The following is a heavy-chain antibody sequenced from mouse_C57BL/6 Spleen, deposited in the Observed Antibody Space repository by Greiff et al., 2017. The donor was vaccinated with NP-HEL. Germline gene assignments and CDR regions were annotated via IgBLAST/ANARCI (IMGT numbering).Heavy chain of an antibody. CDR1: GFSFNTYA. Sequence: EVKLVESGGGLVQPKGSLKLSCAASGFSFNTYAMNWVRQAPGKGLEWVARIRSKSNNYATYYADSVKDRFTISRDDSESMLYLQMNNLKTEDTAMYYCVRQGVQTGSWFAYWGQGTLVTVSA. CDR2: IRSKSNNYAT. V-gene: IGHV10-1*01. CDR3: VRQGVQTGSWFAY. D-gene: IGHD4-1*01. J-gene: IGHJ3*01.